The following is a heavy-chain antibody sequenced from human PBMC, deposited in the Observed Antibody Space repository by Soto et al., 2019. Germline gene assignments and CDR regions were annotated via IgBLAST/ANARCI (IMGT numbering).Heavy chain of an antibody. CDR3: ARVPGP. J-gene: IGHJ5*02. Sequence: PSETLSLTCAVSGGSISGGGYSWSWIRQPPGKGLEWIGYIYHSGSTYYNPSLKSRVTISVDSSKNQFSLKLSSVTAADTAVYYCARVPGPWGQGTLVTVSS. CDR1: GGSISGGGYS. V-gene: IGHV4-30-2*01. CDR2: IYHSGST.